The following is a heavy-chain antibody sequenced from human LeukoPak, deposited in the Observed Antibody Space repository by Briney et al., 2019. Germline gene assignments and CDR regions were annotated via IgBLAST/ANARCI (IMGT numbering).Heavy chain of an antibody. V-gene: IGHV4-61*01. J-gene: IGHJ6*02. CDR1: GDSISSSSYY. Sequence: SETLSLTFTVSGDSISSSSYYWSWIRQPPGKGLEWIGYIYYSGSTNYNPSLKSRVTISVDTSKNQFSLKLSSVTAADTAVYYCARDYYGSGSSPLYYYYYGMDVWGQGTTVTVSS. CDR3: ARDYYGSGSSPLYYYYYGMDV. CDR2: IYYSGST. D-gene: IGHD3-10*01.